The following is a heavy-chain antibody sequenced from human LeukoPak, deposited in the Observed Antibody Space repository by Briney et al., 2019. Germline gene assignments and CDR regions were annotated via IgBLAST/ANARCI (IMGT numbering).Heavy chain of an antibody. CDR1: GFTFSSYG. J-gene: IGHJ4*02. V-gene: IGHV3-33*01. CDR3: ARDEGHGTSWYVF. D-gene: IGHD6-13*01. Sequence: GGSLRLSCAASGFTFSSYGMHWVRQAPGKGLEWVALIWYDGSNKYYAESVKGRFTISRDNSKNTLYLQMNSLRDEDTAVYYCARDEGHGTSWYVFWGQGTLATVSS. CDR2: IWYDGSNK.